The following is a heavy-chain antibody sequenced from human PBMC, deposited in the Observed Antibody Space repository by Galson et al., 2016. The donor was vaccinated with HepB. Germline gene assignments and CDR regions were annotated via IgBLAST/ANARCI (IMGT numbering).Heavy chain of an antibody. CDR1: GFTLSRHS. J-gene: IGHJ4*02. V-gene: IGHV3-48*01. CDR3: AKDWGLLSFGELLSPVDY. CDR2: ISITSTTK. Sequence: SLRLSCAGSGFTLSRHSMNWVRQAPGKGLEWISYISITSTTKYYADSVKGRFTISRDNAKNSLYLQMNSLRAEDTAVYYCAKDWGLLSFGELLSPVDYWGQGTLVTVSS. D-gene: IGHD3-10*01.